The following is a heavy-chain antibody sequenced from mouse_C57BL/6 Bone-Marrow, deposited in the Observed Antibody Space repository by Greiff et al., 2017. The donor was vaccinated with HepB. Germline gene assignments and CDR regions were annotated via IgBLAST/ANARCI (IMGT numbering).Heavy chain of an antibody. Sequence: VQLQQSGPELVKPGASVKISCKASGYAFSSSWMNWVKQRPGKGLEWIGRIYPGDGDTNYNGKFKGKATLTADKSSSTAYMQLSSLTSEDSAVYFCAREDYDYGWFAYGGQGTLVTVSA. CDR1: GYAFSSSW. D-gene: IGHD2-4*01. J-gene: IGHJ3*01. V-gene: IGHV1-82*01. CDR3: AREDYDYGWFAY. CDR2: IYPGDGDT.